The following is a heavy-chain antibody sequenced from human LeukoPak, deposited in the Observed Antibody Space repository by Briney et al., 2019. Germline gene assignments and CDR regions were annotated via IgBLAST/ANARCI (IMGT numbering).Heavy chain of an antibody. J-gene: IGHJ4*02. Sequence: PGGSLRLSCAASGFTFSSYSMNWVRQAPGKGLEWLSYFSSTTGAIYYADSVKGRFTISRDNAKNSLYLQMNSLRDEDTAVYYCARDHNWAFDYWGQGTLVTVSS. CDR2: FSSTTGAI. CDR1: GFTFSSYS. CDR3: ARDHNWAFDY. V-gene: IGHV3-48*02. D-gene: IGHD1-20*01.